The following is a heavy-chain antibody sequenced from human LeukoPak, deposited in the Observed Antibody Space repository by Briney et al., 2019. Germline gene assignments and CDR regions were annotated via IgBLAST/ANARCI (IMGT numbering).Heavy chain of an antibody. CDR1: GYTFTSYG. V-gene: IGHV1-18*01. CDR3: ARGFGYYYDSSGYYPYYYYYYYMDV. D-gene: IGHD3-22*01. Sequence: GASVKVSCKASGYTFTSYGISGVRQAPGQGLEGMGWISAYNGNTNYAQKLQGRVTMTTDTSTSTAYMELRSLRSDDTAVYYCARGFGYYYDSSGYYPYYYYYYYMDVWGKGTTVTVSS. CDR2: ISAYNGNT. J-gene: IGHJ6*03.